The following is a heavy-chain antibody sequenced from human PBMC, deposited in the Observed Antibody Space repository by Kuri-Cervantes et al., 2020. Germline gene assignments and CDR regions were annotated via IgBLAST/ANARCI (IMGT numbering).Heavy chain of an antibody. CDR2: ISGSGGST. CDR3: ARDGVYLEMATPSEFDY. J-gene: IGHJ4*02. D-gene: IGHD5-24*01. Sequence: GGSLRLSCAASGFTFSSYAMHWVRQAPGKGLEWVSAISGSGGSTYYADSVKGRFTISRDNSKNTLYLQMNSLRAEDTAVYYCARDGVYLEMATPSEFDYWGQGTLVTVSS. V-gene: IGHV3-23*01. CDR1: GFTFSSYA.